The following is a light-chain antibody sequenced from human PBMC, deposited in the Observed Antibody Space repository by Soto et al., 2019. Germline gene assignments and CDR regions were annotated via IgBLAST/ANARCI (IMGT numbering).Light chain of an antibody. Sequence: IFLTQSPGSLSLSSGERATLSCRASQTVRSSYLAWYQQRPGQTPKLLIYGAFNRAIGIPDRFSGSESGSDYNLTISRLDPEDSAVYYCQQYGDSITFGGGTKVEI. CDR2: GAF. CDR3: QQYGDSIT. J-gene: IGKJ4*01. CDR1: QTVRSSY. V-gene: IGKV3-20*01.